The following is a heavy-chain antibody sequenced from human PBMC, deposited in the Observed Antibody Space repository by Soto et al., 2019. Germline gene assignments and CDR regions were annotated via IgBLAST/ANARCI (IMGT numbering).Heavy chain of an antibody. J-gene: IGHJ6*02. Sequence: QVQLQESGPGLVKPSETLSLTCTVSGGPIGRYYWSWIRQSPGKGLEWIGCVYDSDGTNYNPSLKSRVTIYLDRSKNQFSLRLTSVTAADTAVYYCAGTEASGWSFFYYGMDVWGQGTTVAVSS. D-gene: IGHD6-25*01. CDR1: GGPIGRYY. CDR3: AGTEASGWSFFYYGMDV. CDR2: VYDSDGT. V-gene: IGHV4-59*01.